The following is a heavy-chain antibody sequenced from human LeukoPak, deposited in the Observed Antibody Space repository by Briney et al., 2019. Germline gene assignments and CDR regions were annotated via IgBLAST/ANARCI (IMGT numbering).Heavy chain of an antibody. Sequence: SETLSITCTVSADSLSSGGHYWAWIRQFPGQGLESIGFIHHSGRSRHNPSLKDRVAISVDTSRKQFALKLSSVTAADTAMYYCARGGNRFGGFYFDYWGQGIQVIVSS. CDR2: IHHSGRS. CDR3: ARGGNRFGGFYFDY. CDR1: ADSLSSGGHY. V-gene: IGHV4-31*03. D-gene: IGHD3-10*01. J-gene: IGHJ4*02.